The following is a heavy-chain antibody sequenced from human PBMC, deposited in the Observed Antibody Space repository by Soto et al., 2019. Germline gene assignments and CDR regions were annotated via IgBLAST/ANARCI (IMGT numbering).Heavy chain of an antibody. CDR2: IYPGDSDT. D-gene: IGHD3-10*01. CDR3: ARKFAPEFFDS. CDR1: GYTFSTYW. V-gene: IGHV5-51*01. Sequence: GESLKISCKGSGYTFSTYWIAWVRQMPGKGLEWMGIIYPGDSDTKYSPAFQGQVTISADKSINTAYLQWTSLEASDTAMYYCARKFAPEFFDSWGQGTLVTVS. J-gene: IGHJ4*02.